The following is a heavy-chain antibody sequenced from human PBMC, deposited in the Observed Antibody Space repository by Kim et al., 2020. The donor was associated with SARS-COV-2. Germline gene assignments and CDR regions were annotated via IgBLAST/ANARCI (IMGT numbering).Heavy chain of an antibody. V-gene: IGHV4-59*01. Sequence: SETLSLTCTVSGGSISSYYWRWIRQPPGKGLEWIGYIYYSGSTNYNPSLKSRVTISVDTSKNQFSLKLSSVTAADTAAYYCARDHREWLQYTANWYFDLWGRGTLVTVSS. J-gene: IGHJ2*01. D-gene: IGHD3-3*01. CDR1: GGSISSYY. CDR3: ARDHREWLQYTANWYFDL. CDR2: IYYSGST.